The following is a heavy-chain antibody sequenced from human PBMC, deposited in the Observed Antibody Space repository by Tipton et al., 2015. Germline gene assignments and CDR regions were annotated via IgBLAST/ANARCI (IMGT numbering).Heavy chain of an antibody. J-gene: IGHJ6*02. CDR2: IRGSGGLK. CDR3: ARGDFWSGYYHHYAMDV. V-gene: IGHV3-11*01. Sequence: LSLTCAASGFRFSDSYMNWIRQAPGKGLEWVSYIRGSGGLKKYADSVRGRFTISRDNGNNSLYLQMNNLTAEDTAVYYCARGDFWSGYYHHYAMDVWGQGTTVTVSS. CDR1: GFRFSDSY. D-gene: IGHD3-3*01.